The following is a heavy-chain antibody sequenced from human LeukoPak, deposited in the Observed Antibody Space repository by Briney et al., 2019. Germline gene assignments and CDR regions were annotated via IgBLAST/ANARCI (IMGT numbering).Heavy chain of an antibody. J-gene: IGHJ4*02. CDR1: GFTFSSYW. CDR3: ARPSGSLNLDY. CDR2: INRDGTST. Sequence: GGSLRLSCAASGFTFSSYWMHWVRQAPGKGLVWVSHINRDGTSTSYADSVKGRFTISRDNAKNTLYLQMNTLRAEDAAVYYCARPSGSLNLDYWGQGTLVTVSS. D-gene: IGHD1-26*01. V-gene: IGHV3-74*01.